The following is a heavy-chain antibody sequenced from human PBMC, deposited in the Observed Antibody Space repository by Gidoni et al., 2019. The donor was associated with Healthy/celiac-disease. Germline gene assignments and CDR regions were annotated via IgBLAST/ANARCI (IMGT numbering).Heavy chain of an antibody. D-gene: IGHD3-22*01. J-gene: IGHJ6*03. CDR1: GGTFSSYA. CDR3: ARGGGSYYYDSSGYYPYYYYYYMDV. Sequence: QVQLVQSGAEVKKPGSSVKVSCKASGGTFSSYALSWVRQAPGQGLEWLGGIIPIFGRANYEKNFQGRVTITADKSTSTAYMELSSLRSEDTAVYYCARGGGSYYYDSSGYYPYYYYYYMDVWGKGTTVTVSS. V-gene: IGHV1-69*06. CDR2: IIPIFGRA.